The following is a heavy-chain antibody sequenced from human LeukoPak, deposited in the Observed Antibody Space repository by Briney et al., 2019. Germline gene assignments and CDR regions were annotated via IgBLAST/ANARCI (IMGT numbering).Heavy chain of an antibody. CDR2: INPNSGGT. Sequence: ASVKVSCKASGGTFSSYAISWVRQAPGQGLEWMGWINPNSGGTNYAQKFQGRVTMTRDTSISTAYMELSRLRSDDTAVYYCARGSGWYDAWIFPNYWGQGTLVTVSS. D-gene: IGHD6-19*01. CDR1: GGTFSSYA. J-gene: IGHJ4*02. V-gene: IGHV1-2*02. CDR3: ARGSGWYDAWIFPNY.